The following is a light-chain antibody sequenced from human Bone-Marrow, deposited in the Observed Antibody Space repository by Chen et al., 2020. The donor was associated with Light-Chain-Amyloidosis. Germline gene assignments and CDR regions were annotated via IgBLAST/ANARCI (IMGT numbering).Light chain of an antibody. CDR1: SSDVGTYNY. Sequence: QSALTQPPSASVFPGQSVTISCTGTSSDVGTYNYVFWYKQHPGKAPKLRIYEFSKRPSGVPDRFSGSKSGNTASLTVSGLQAEDEADYYCTTHAGSSNVLFGGGTKLTVL. V-gene: IGLV2-8*01. J-gene: IGLJ2*01. CDR3: TTHAGSSNVL. CDR2: EFS.